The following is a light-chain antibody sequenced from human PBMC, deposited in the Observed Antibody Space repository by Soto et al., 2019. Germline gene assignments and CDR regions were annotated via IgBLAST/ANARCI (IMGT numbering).Light chain of an antibody. CDR3: QQYRMLPNT. J-gene: IGKJ5*01. CDR2: GAS. V-gene: IGKV3-20*01. Sequence: EFVCPLSPSTLSLSPGDRATLSCRASQTVSNNYLAWYQLRPGQAPRLLIYGASTRATGIPDRFSGSGSGTDFSLTIRGLKPEDFVVYYCQQYRMLPNTFGQGTRLEIK. CDR1: QTVSNNY.